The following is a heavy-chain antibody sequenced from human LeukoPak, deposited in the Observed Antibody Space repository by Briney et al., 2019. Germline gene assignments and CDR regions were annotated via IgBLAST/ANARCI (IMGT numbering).Heavy chain of an antibody. CDR3: ARSPDGFDY. J-gene: IGHJ4*02. Sequence: GGSLRLSCAASGSTFSSYWMSWVRQAPGKGLEWVANIKPDENEKYYVDSVKGRFTISRDNAKNSLYLQMNSLRAEDTAVYYCARSPDGFDYWGQGALVTVSS. CDR2: IKPDENEK. D-gene: IGHD1-14*01. V-gene: IGHV3-7*01. CDR1: GSTFSSYW.